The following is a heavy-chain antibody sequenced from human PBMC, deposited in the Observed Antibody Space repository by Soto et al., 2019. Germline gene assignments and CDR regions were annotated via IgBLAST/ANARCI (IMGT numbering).Heavy chain of an antibody. CDR2: IYYSGST. V-gene: IGHV4-61*01. D-gene: IGHD2-15*01. Sequence: PSETLSLTCTVSGGSVSSGSYYWSWIRQPPGKGLEWIGYIYYSGSTNYNPSLKSRVTISVDTSKNQFSLKLSSVTAADTAVYYCARGGIFMTHPAPIYYYGMDVWGQGTTVTVSS. J-gene: IGHJ6*02. CDR3: ARGGIFMTHPAPIYYYGMDV. CDR1: GGSVSSGSYY.